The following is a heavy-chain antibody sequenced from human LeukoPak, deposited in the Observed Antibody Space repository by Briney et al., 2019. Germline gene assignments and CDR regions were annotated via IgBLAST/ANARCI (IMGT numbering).Heavy chain of an antibody. CDR3: ARDSLAYFDH. CDR1: GFTFSSYE. CDR2: ISSSGTTM. J-gene: IGHJ4*02. D-gene: IGHD2-2*01. V-gene: IGHV3-48*03. Sequence: PGGSLRLSCVVSGFTFSSYEMNWVRQAPGKGPEWVSYISSSGTTMYYADSVQGRFTISRDDAKKSVSLQMDSLRAEDTAVYYCARDSLAYFDHWGQGILVTVSS.